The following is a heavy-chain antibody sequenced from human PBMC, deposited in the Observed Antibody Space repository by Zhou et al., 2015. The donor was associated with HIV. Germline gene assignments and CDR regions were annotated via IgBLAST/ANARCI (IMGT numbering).Heavy chain of an antibody. CDR1: GGTFSSYA. Sequence: QVQLVQSGAEVKKPGSSVKVSCKASGGTFSSYAISWVRQAPGQGLEWMGGIIPIFGTANYAQKFQGRVTITADESTSTAYMELSSLRSEDTAVYYCASTPRPIHYDILTGYYYPPLDWGQGTLVTVSS. CDR2: IIPIFGTA. CDR3: ASTPRPIHYDILTGYYYPPLD. V-gene: IGHV1-69*12. J-gene: IGHJ4*02. D-gene: IGHD3-9*01.